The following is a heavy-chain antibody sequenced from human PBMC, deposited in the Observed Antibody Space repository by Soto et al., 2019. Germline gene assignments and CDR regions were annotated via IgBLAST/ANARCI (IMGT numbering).Heavy chain of an antibody. CDR1: GVSISSGGYY. CDR2: IYYSGST. J-gene: IGHJ4*02. V-gene: IGHV4-31*03. Sequence: PSETLSLTCTVSGVSISSGGYYWSWIRQHPGKGLEWIGYIYYSGSTYYNPSLKSRVTISVDTSKNQFSLKLSSVTAADTAVYYCARDKDYGDSLYYFDYWGQGTLVTVSS. CDR3: ARDKDYGDSLYYFDY. D-gene: IGHD4-17*01.